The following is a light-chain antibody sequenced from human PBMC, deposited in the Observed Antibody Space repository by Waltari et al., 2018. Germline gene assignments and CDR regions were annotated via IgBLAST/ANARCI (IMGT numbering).Light chain of an antibody. CDR2: EVS. CDR1: SRNFGRKDY. Sequence: QSALTQPPSASGSPGQQSPTSSTETSRNFGRKDYLPWYQHHPGKAPKLLISEVSKRPSGVPDRFSGSRSGNTASLTVSGLQAEDEADYYCSSYAGSNNLVFGGGTKLTVL. V-gene: IGLV2-8*01. CDR3: SSYAGSNNLV. J-gene: IGLJ2*01.